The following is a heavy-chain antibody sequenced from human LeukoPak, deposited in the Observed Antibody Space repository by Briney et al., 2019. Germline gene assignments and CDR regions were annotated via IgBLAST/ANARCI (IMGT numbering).Heavy chain of an antibody. CDR1: GGSISSSSYY. D-gene: IGHD6-19*01. Sequence: SETLSLTCTVSGGSISSSSYYWGWIRQPPGKGLEWIGSTYYSGSTYYNPSLKSRVTISVDTSKNQFSLKLSSVTAADTAVYYCARPLRIAVAGDYYMDVWGKGTTVTISS. V-gene: IGHV4-39*01. J-gene: IGHJ6*03. CDR3: ARPLRIAVAGDYYMDV. CDR2: TYYSGST.